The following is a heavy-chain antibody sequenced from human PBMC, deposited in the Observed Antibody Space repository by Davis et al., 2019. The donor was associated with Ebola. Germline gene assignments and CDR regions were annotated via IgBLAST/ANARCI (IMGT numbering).Heavy chain of an antibody. CDR1: GYTFTSYY. CDR2: INPSGGST. D-gene: IGHD5-18*01. J-gene: IGHJ6*02. V-gene: IGHV1-46*01. CDR3: ASSGAAMVLFYYGMDV. Sequence: AASVKVSCKASGYTFTSYYMHWVRQAPGQGLEWMGIINPSGGSTSYAQKFQGRVTITRDTSASTAYMELSSLRSEDTAVYYCASSGAAMVLFYYGMDVWGQGTTVTVSS.